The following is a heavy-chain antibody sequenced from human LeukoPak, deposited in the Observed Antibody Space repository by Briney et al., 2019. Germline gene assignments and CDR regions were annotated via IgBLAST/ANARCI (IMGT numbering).Heavy chain of an antibody. V-gene: IGHV1-2*02. CDR2: INPNSGGT. Sequence: ASVKVSCKASGYTFTGYYMHWVRQAPGQGLEWMGWINPNSGGTNYTQKFQGRVTMTRDTSISTAYMELSRLRSDDTAVYYCARDRSLGSSSCFDYWGQGTLVTVSS. J-gene: IGHJ4*02. CDR1: GYTFTGYY. CDR3: ARDRSLGSSSCFDY. D-gene: IGHD6-13*01.